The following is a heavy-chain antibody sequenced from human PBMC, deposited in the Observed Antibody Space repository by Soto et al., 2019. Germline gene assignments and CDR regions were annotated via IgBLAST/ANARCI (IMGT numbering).Heavy chain of an antibody. D-gene: IGHD3-10*01. J-gene: IGHJ4*02. CDR1: GFTFSSSA. CDR3: AKPGMFHGSGSYFPFHS. V-gene: IGHV3-23*01. Sequence: EVQLLESGGGLVQPGGSLRLSCAASGFTFSSSAMNWVRQAPGMGLEWVSAISGSGGSTYYADSVKGRFTISRDNSKNTLYLQMNSLTAEDAAVYYCAKPGMFHGSGSYFPFHSWGQGTLVTVSS. CDR2: ISGSGGST.